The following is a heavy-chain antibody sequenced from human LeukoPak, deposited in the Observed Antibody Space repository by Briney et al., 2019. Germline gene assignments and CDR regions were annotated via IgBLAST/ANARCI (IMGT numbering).Heavy chain of an antibody. CDR1: GFTFSNYW. V-gene: IGHV3-7*01. CDR2: IKQDGSEK. Sequence: GGSLRLSCAASGFTFSNYWMSWVRQAPGKGLEWVANIKQDGSEKYYVDSVKSRFTISRDNDKNSLYLQMNSLRAEDAAVYYCASGRQLGYWGQGTLVTVSS. J-gene: IGHJ4*02. D-gene: IGHD6-13*01. CDR3: ASGRQLGY.